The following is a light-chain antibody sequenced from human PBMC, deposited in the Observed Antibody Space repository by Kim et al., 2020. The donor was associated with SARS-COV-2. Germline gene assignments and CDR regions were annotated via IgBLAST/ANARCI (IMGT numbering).Light chain of an antibody. CDR2: GKN. CDR3: NSRDSSGNHLV. V-gene: IGLV3-19*01. CDR1: SLRSYY. Sequence: ALGQTVRITCQGDSLRSYYASWYQQKPGQAPVLVIYGKNNRPSGIPDRFSGSSSGNTASLTITGAQAEDDADYYCNSRDSSGNHLVFGGWTQLTVL. J-gene: IGLJ2*01.